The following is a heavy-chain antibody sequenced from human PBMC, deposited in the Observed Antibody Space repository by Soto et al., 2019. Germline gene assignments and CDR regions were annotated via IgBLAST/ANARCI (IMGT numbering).Heavy chain of an antibody. CDR2: IYPYDSDT. CDR1: GFSFTSHW. V-gene: IGHV5-51*01. D-gene: IGHD6-13*01. J-gene: IGHJ4*02. CDR3: ARSPRSSPYFDY. Sequence: GESLKISCQTSGFSFTSHWIGWVRQMPGKGLEWMGIIYPYDSDTRYSPSFQGQVTISADKSTGTAYLQWSSLKASDTAFYFCARSPRSSPYFDYWGQGALVTVSS.